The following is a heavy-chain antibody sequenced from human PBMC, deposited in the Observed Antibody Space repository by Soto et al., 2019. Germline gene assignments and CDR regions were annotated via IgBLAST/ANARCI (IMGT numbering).Heavy chain of an antibody. CDR2: IIPIFGTP. CDR3: AREGFSGSYYGY. CDR1: GGTFGSYG. D-gene: IGHD1-26*01. Sequence: SVKVSCKASGGTFGSYGISWVRQAPGQGLEWMGSIIPIFGTPNYAQKFQGRVTITADRSTSTIYVELSSLRSEDTAVYYCAREGFSGSYYGYWGQGTLVTVSS. J-gene: IGHJ4*02. V-gene: IGHV1-69*06.